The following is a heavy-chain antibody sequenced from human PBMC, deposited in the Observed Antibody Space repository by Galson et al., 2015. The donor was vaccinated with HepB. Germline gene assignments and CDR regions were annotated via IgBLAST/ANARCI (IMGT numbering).Heavy chain of an antibody. CDR1: GYTFTDSY. V-gene: IGHV1-2*06. D-gene: IGHD3-10*01. J-gene: IGHJ5*02. CDR3: ARDSGTMIRGGWFGP. CDR2: INPNTGDT. Sequence: SVKVSCKASGYTFTDSYIHWMRQAPGQGLEWLGRINPNTGDTDFAQNFQGRVTMTSDTSVNAAYMESSSLGSDDTAMYYCARDSGTMIRGGWFGPWGQGTLVTVSS.